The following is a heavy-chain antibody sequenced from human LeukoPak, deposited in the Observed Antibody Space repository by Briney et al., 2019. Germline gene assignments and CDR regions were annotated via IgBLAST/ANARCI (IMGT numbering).Heavy chain of an antibody. CDR3: VRGGGDFNL. V-gene: IGHV3-7*01. Sequence: GGSLRLSCAASGFSFSAYWMSWVRLAPGKGLEWVANINQDGSEKYYVDSVKGRFTISRDNAKNSLYLQMSSLRAEDTAVYYCVRGGGDFNLWGQGTPVTVSS. J-gene: IGHJ4*02. D-gene: IGHD3-16*01. CDR1: GFSFSAYW. CDR2: INQDGSEK.